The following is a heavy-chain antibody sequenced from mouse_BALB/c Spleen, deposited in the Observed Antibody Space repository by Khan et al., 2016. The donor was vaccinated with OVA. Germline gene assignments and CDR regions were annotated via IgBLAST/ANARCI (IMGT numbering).Heavy chain of an antibody. Sequence: QVQLQQSGAELAKPGASVKMSCKASGYTFTSYWMHWVKQRPGQGLEWIGYINPSTGYTEYNQKFKDKATLTADKSSSTAYMQLSSLTSEDSAVYYCARKVRGAWFGYWGQGTLVTVSA. V-gene: IGHV1-7*01. CDR1: GYTFTSYW. D-gene: IGHD2-14*01. J-gene: IGHJ3*01. CDR2: INPSTGYT. CDR3: ARKVRGAWFGY.